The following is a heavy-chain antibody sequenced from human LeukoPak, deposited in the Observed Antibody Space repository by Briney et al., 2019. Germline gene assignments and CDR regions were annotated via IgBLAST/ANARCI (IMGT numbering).Heavy chain of an antibody. J-gene: IGHJ5*02. CDR2: IIPILGIA. V-gene: IGHV1-69*04. D-gene: IGHD3-22*01. CDR3: ARDEDYYDSSGYYARWFDP. Sequence: SVKVSCKASGGTFSSYTISWVRQAPGQGLEWMGRIIPILGIANYAQKFQGRVTITADKSTSTAYMELSSLRSEDTAVYYCARDEDYYDSSGYYARWFDPWGQGTLVTVSS. CDR1: GGTFSSYT.